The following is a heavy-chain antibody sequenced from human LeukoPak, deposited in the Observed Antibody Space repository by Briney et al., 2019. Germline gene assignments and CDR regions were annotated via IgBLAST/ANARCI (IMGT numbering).Heavy chain of an antibody. D-gene: IGHD3-3*01. CDR3: ARDEYYDFWSGYYNGLYYFDY. CDR1: GYTFTSYG. V-gene: IGHV1-18*01. CDR2: ISAYNGNT. Sequence: ASVKVSCKASGYTFTSYGISWVRQAPGQGLEWMGWISAYNGNTNYAQKLQGRVTMTTDTSTSTAYMELRSLRSDDTAVYYCARDEYYDFWSGYYNGLYYFDYWGRGTLVTVSS. J-gene: IGHJ4*02.